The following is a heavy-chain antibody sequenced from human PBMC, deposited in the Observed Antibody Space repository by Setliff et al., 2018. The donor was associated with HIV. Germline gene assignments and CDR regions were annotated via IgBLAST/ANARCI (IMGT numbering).Heavy chain of an antibody. CDR3: AKEEYYYDSSGYFPYYYYYYMDV. Sequence: LGGSLRLSCAASGFTFSSYAMSWVRQAPGKGLEWVSAISGSGGSTYYADSVKGRFTISRDNSKNTLYLQMNSLRAEDTAVYYCAKEEYYYDSSGYFPYYYYYYMDVWGKGTTVTVSS. CDR2: ISGSGGST. CDR1: GFTFSSYA. D-gene: IGHD3-22*01. J-gene: IGHJ6*03. V-gene: IGHV3-23*01.